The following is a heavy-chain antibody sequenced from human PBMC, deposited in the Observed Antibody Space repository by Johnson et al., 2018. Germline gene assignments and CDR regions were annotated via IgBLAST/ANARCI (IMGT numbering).Heavy chain of an antibody. V-gene: IGHV3-15*07. J-gene: IGHJ4*02. CDR3: TSSDYIAY. CDR1: GFTFINYA. Sequence: EVQLVESGGGVVQPGRSLRLSCAASGFTFINYAMHWVRQVPGKGLEWVGRIKSKTYDGTTDYAAPVEGRFTISRDDSKNTLYLQMNSLKTEDTAIYYCTSSDYIAYWGQGTLVTVSS. CDR2: IKSKTYDGTT. D-gene: IGHD2-15*01.